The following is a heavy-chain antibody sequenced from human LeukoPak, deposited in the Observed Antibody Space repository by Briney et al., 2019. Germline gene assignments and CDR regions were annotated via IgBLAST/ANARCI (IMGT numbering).Heavy chain of an antibody. CDR1: GYTFTGYY. CDR3: ARGLGHCTTPGCPARVFCFDY. D-gene: IGHD2-8*01. Sequence: GASVKVSCKASGYTFTGYYMHWVRQAPGQGLEWMGWINPNSGGTNYAQKFQGRVTMTRDTSISTAYMELTSLRSDDTAVYYCARGLGHCTTPGCPARVFCFDYWGQGTLVSVSS. V-gene: IGHV1-2*02. J-gene: IGHJ4*02. CDR2: INPNSGGT.